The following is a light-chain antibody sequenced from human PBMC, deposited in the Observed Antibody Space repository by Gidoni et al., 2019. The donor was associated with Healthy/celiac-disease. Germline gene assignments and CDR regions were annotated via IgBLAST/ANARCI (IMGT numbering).Light chain of an antibody. CDR3: QQYDNLPYT. CDR2: DAS. V-gene: IGKV1-33*01. J-gene: IGKJ2*01. Sequence: DIQMTQSPSSRSASVGDSITITRQAGQDISNYLNWYQKKPGKAPKLLIYDASNLETGFPSRFSGIGSGTDFTFTISSLQPEDIATYYCQQYDNLPYTFGQGTKLEIK. CDR1: QDISNY.